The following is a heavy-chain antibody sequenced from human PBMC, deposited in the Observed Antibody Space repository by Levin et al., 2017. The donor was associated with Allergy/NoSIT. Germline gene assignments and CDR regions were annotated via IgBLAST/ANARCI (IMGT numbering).Heavy chain of an antibody. CDR3: ARGPTGGGATPFDY. D-gene: IGHD1-26*01. V-gene: IGHV4-34*01. Sequence: SQTLSLTCAVYGGSFSGYYWSWIRQPPGKGLEWIGEINHSGSTNYNPSLKSRVTISVDTSKNQFSLKLSSVTAADTAVYYCARGPTGGGATPFDYWGQGTLVTVSS. J-gene: IGHJ4*02. CDR1: GGSFSGYY. CDR2: INHSGST.